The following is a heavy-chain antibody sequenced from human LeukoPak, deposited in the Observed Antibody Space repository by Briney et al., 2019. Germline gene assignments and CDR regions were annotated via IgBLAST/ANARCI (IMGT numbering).Heavy chain of an antibody. Sequence: GGSLRLSCAASGFTFSSYAMHWVRQAPGKGLEGVAVISYDGRNKYYADSVKGRFTISRDNSKNTLYLQMNSLRAEDTAVYYCAREYYYDSSGYYGHDAFDIWGQGTMVTVSS. CDR1: GFTFSSYA. CDR3: AREYYYDSSGYYGHDAFDI. D-gene: IGHD3-22*01. CDR2: ISYDGRNK. V-gene: IGHV3-30*14. J-gene: IGHJ3*02.